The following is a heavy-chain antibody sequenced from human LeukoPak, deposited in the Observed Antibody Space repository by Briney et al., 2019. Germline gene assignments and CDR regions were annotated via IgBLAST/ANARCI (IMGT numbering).Heavy chain of an antibody. Sequence: ASVKVSCKASGYTFTCYYMHWVRQAPGQGLEWMGWINTNTGNPTYAQGFTGRFVFSLDTSVSTAYLQISSLKAEDTAVYYCARVPRLTTVNNNPYNWFDPWGQGTLVTVSS. CDR3: ARVPRLTTVNNNPYNWFDP. J-gene: IGHJ5*02. V-gene: IGHV7-4-1*02. CDR1: GYTFTCYY. CDR2: INTNTGNP. D-gene: IGHD4-11*01.